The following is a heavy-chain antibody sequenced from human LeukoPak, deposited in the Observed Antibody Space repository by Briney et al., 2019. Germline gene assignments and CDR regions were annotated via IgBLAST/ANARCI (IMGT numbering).Heavy chain of an antibody. Sequence: ASVKVSCKASGYTFTSYEINWVRQATGQGLEWMGWMNPNSGNTGYAQKFQGRVTMTRNTSISTAYMELSSLRSEDTAVYYCARGQFRPGITMIVATQGYYYYYGMDVWGQGTTVTVSS. CDR1: GYTFTSYE. CDR2: MNPNSGNT. D-gene: IGHD3-22*01. J-gene: IGHJ6*02. CDR3: ARGQFRPGITMIVATQGYYYYYGMDV. V-gene: IGHV1-8*01.